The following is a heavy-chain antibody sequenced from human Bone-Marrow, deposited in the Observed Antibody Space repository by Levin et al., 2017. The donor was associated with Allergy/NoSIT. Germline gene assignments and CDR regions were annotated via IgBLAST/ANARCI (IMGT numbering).Heavy chain of an antibody. CDR2: IYYSGST. CDR1: CGSISNYY. J-gene: IGHJ6*03. V-gene: IGHV4-59*01. Sequence: SQTLSLTCTVSCGSISNYYWSWIRLPPGKGLECIGFIYYSGSTNYNPSLKSRVTISVDTSKNQFSLKLNSVTAADTAVYYCARKSKVGSYGYYMDVWGKGTTVTVSS. D-gene: IGHD5-18*01. CDR3: ARKSKVGSYGYYMDV.